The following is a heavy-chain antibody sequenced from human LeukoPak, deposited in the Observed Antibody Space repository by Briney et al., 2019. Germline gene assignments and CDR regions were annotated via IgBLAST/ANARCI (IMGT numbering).Heavy chain of an antibody. D-gene: IGHD4-23*01. CDR2: MNGDGSST. CDR1: GFTFSNYW. CDR3: TTLAGSNFPSDH. Sequence: GGSLRLSCAASGFTFSNYWMLWVRQAPGKGLEGVSRMNGDGSSTTYADSVKGRFIISRDNSKNTLYLQMDSLRAEDTAVYYCTTLAGSNFPSDHWGQGTLVTVSS. J-gene: IGHJ4*02. V-gene: IGHV3-74*01.